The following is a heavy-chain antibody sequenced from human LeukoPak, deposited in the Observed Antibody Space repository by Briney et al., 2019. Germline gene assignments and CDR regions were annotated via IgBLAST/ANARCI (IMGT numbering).Heavy chain of an antibody. Sequence: SETLSLTCTVSGGSISSSSYYWGWIRQPPGKGLEWIGSIYYSGSTYYNPSLKSRVTISADTSKNQFSLELSSVTAADTAVYYCARSGARPFDYWGQGTLVTVSS. V-gene: IGHV4-39*01. CDR1: GGSISSSSYY. D-gene: IGHD6-6*01. J-gene: IGHJ4*02. CDR2: IYYSGST. CDR3: ARSGARPFDY.